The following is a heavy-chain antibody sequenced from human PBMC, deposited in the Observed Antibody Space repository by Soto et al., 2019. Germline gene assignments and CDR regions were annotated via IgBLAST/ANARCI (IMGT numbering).Heavy chain of an antibody. CDR3: ARDHIYAFDY. CDR1: GFTFSDYS. D-gene: IGHD3-16*01. Sequence: GGSLRLSCAASGFTFSDYSMNWVRQAPGKGLEWVSYIGGSGGPIFYADSVKGRFTISRDNAKNSLYLQMKSLRDEDTAVYYCARDHIYAFDYWGQGSLVTVSS. CDR2: IGGSGGPI. V-gene: IGHV3-48*02. J-gene: IGHJ4*02.